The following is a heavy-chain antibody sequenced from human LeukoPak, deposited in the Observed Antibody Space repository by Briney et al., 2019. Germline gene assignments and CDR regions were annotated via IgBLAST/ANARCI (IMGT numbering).Heavy chain of an antibody. D-gene: IGHD1-26*01. CDR3: ARVYSGSFLDY. CDR2: INHSGST. J-gene: IGHJ4*02. CDR1: GGSFSGYY. V-gene: IGHV4-34*01. Sequence: SETLSLTCAVYGGSFSGYYWSWIRQPPGRGLEWIGEINHSGSTNYNPSLKSRVTISVDTSKNQFSLKLSSVTAADTAVYYCARVYSGSFLDYWGQGTLVTVSS.